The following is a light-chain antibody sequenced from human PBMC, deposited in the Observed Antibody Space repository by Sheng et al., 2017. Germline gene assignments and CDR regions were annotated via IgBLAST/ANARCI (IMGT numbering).Light chain of an antibody. CDR1: KLGDKY. V-gene: IGLV3-1*01. J-gene: IGLJ2*01. CDR3: QAWDSSTVV. CDR2: QDS. Sequence: SYELTQPPSVSVSPGQTASIACSGDKLGDKYACWYQQKPGQSPVLVIYQDSKRPSGIPERFSGSNSGNTATLTISGTQAMDEADYYCQAWDSSTVVFGGGTKPDRP.